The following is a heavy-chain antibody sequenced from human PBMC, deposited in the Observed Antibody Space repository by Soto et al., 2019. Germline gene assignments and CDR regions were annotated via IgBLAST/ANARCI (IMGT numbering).Heavy chain of an antibody. V-gene: IGHV3-11*01. CDR1: GFTFSDYY. D-gene: IGHD3-22*01. CDR3: ARKYYYDSSGYPDY. J-gene: IGHJ4*02. Sequence: GGSLRFSCAASGFTFSDYYMSWIRQAPGKGLEWVSYISSSGSTIYYADSVKGRFTISRDNAKNSLYLQMNSLRAEDTAVYYRARKYYYDSSGYPDYWGQGTLVTVSS. CDR2: ISSSGSTI.